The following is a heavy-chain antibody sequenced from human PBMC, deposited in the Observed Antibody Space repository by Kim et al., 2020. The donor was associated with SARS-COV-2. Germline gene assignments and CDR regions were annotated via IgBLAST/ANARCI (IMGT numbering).Heavy chain of an antibody. D-gene: IGHD3-16*01. J-gene: IGHJ5*02. CDR3: AGFSADMMSMMWGRGGWFDP. V-gene: IGHV4-4*02. CDR2: ISHRGSP. CDR1: GGSISSLSW. Sequence: SETLSLTCAVSGGSISSLSWWSWVRQAPGRGLEWIGEISHRGSPNYHPSLKSRMTISIDSSKNQFSLKLTSVTAADTAIYFCAGFSADMMSMMWGRGGWFDPGRQGTLVAVSS.